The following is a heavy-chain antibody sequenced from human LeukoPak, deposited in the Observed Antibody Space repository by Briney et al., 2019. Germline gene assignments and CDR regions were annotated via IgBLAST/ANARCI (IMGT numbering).Heavy chain of an antibody. V-gene: IGHV3-33*08. D-gene: IGHD3-16*01. J-gene: IGHJ4*02. Sequence: PGGSLRLSCAASGFTVSSHEMNWVRQAPGEGLEWVALIWYDGSNKYYADSVKGRFTISRDNSKNTLYLQMNSLRAEDTAVYYCARDYWQGGGRYFDYWGQGTLVTVSS. CDR3: ARDYWQGGGRYFDY. CDR2: IWYDGSNK. CDR1: GFTVSSHE.